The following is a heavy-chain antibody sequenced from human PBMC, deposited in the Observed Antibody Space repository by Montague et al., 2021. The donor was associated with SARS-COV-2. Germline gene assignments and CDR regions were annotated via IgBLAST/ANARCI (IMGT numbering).Heavy chain of an antibody. V-gene: IGHV3-48*03. J-gene: IGHJ6*02. CDR2: ISSSGSTI. CDR3: AGGLRESGGMDV. CDR1: GFTFSSYE. Sequence: SLRLSCAASGFTFSSYEMNWVRQAPGKGLEWVSYISSSGSTIYYADSVKGRFTISRDNAKNSLYLQMNSLRAEDTAVYYCAGGLRESGGMDVWGQGTTVTVSS. D-gene: IGHD5-12*01.